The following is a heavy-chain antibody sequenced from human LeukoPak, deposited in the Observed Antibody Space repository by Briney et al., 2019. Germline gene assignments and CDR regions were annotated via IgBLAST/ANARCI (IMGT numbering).Heavy chain of an antibody. V-gene: IGHV3-23*01. D-gene: IGHD2-2*01. CDR2: ISGSGGST. J-gene: IGHJ4*02. CDR1: GFIFSSYA. CDR3: AKVYCSSPRCFLPFDY. Sequence: GGSLRLSCAASGFIFSSYAMSWVRQAPGKGLEWVSTISGSGGSTYYADSVKGRFTISRDNSKNTVYLQMNSLRAEDTAIYYCAKVYCSSPRCFLPFDYWGQGTLVTVSS.